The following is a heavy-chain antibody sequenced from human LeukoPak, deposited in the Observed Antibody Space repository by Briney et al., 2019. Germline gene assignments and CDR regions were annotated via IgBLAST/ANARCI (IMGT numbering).Heavy chain of an antibody. CDR3: ARASSSGYYYPSDY. V-gene: IGHV3-21*01. D-gene: IGHD3-22*01. J-gene: IGHJ4*02. CDR2: ISSSSYI. Sequence: GGSLRLSCAASGFTFSSYSMNWVRQAPGKGLEWVSSISSSSYIYYADSVKGRFTISRDNAKNSLYLQMNSLRAEDTAVYYCARASSSGYYYPSDYWGQGTLVTVSS. CDR1: GFTFSSYS.